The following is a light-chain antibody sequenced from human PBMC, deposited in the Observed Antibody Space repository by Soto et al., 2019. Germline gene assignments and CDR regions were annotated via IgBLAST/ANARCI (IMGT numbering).Light chain of an antibody. V-gene: IGKV1-33*01. CDR1: QDISNY. J-gene: IGKJ3*01. CDR3: QPYANPLPP. Sequence: DIQMTQSPSSLSASVGDRVTITCQASQDISNYLNWYQQKPGKAPKLLIYAASYLETGVPSRFSGSGSVTDFTFPISSLQPEDIATYYCQPYANPLPPFGPGAKVDIQ. CDR2: AAS.